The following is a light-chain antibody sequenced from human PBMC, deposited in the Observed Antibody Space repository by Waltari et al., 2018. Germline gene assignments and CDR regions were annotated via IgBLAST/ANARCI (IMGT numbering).Light chain of an antibody. CDR3: QQSYSTPRT. Sequence: DIQMTQSPSSLSASVVDRVTITCRASQSISSYLNWYQQKPGKAPKLLIYAASSLQSGVPSRFSGSGSGTDFTRTISSLQPEDFATYYCQQSYSTPRTFGQGTKVEIK. CDR1: QSISSY. CDR2: AAS. V-gene: IGKV1-39*01. J-gene: IGKJ1*01.